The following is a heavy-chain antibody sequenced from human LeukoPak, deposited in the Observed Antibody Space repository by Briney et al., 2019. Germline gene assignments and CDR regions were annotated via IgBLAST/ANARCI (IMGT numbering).Heavy chain of an antibody. V-gene: IGHV4-4*07. Sequence: SETLSLTCTVSGGSISSYYWSWIRQPAGKGLEWIGRIYTSGSTNYNPSLKSRVTMSVDTSKNQFSLKLSSVTAADTAEYYCVISSSFYTYDYWGQGTLVTVSS. D-gene: IGHD3-22*01. CDR2: IYTSGST. J-gene: IGHJ4*02. CDR3: VISSSFYTYDY. CDR1: GGSISSYY.